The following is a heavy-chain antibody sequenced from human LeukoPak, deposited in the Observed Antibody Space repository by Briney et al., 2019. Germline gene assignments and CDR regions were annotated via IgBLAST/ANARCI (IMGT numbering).Heavy chain of an antibody. D-gene: IGHD5-12*01. J-gene: IGHJ4*02. CDR3: ALLTVASDFDY. CDR1: RFPFSIYE. Sequence: GGSLRLSCVVSRFPFSIYEMNWVRQAPGKGLEWVSNIHSSGTVKYYSDSVKGRFSISRDNAKSSLYLQMNSLRVGDTAVYYCALLTVASDFDYWGQGALVTVSS. CDR2: IHSSGTVK. V-gene: IGHV3-48*03.